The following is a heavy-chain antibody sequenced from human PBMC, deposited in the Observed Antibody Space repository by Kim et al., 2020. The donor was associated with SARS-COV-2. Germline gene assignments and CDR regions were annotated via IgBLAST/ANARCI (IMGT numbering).Heavy chain of an antibody. CDR1: GFTFSSYS. CDR2: ISSSSSYI. J-gene: IGHJ4*02. CDR3: ARWTKGVLYGLFDY. Sequence: GGSLRLSCAASGFTFSSYSMNWVRQAPGKGLEWVSSISSSSSYIYYADSVKGRFTISRDNAKNSLYLQMNSLRAEDTAVYYCARWTKGVLYGLFDYWGQGTLVTVSS. D-gene: IGHD1-1*01. V-gene: IGHV3-21*01.